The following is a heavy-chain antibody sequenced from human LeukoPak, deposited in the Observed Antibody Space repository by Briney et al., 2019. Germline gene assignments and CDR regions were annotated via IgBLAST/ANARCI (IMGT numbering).Heavy chain of an antibody. CDR3: ARDQPRYFDWLLRPDAFDI. CDR2: IYYSGST. D-gene: IGHD3-9*01. V-gene: IGHV4-31*03. J-gene: IGHJ3*02. CDR1: GGSISSGGYY. Sequence: PSETLSLTCTVSGGSISSGGYYWSWIRQHPGKGLEWIGYIYYSGSTYYNPSLKSRVIISVDTSKNQFSLKLSSVTAADTAVYYCARDQPRYFDWLLRPDAFDIWGQGTMVTVSS.